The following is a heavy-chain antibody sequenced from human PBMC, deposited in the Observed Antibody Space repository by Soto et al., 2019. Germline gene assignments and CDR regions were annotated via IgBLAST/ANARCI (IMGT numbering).Heavy chain of an antibody. CDR1: GFTFSSYA. CDR3: AKSYSSGWYGH. CDR2: ISGSGGST. D-gene: IGHD6-19*01. Sequence: GGSLKLSCAASGFTFSSYAMSWVRQAPGKGLEWVSAISGSGGSTYYADSVKGRFTISRDNSKNTLYLQMNSLRAEDTAVYYCAKSYSSGWYGHWGQGTLVTVSS. V-gene: IGHV3-23*01. J-gene: IGHJ4*02.